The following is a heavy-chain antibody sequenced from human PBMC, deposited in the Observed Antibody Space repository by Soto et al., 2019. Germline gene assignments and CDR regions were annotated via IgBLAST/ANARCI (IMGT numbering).Heavy chain of an antibody. Sequence: QITLKESGPTLVKPTQTLTLTCTFSGFSLTTDRVGVGWIRQPPGEALEWLAVIYWDDSKTYRPSLESRLTITKDTSKNQVALTMTYMDSLDTATYYCAHAYGGRSLSGGQGTLVTVSS. CDR1: GFSLTTDRVG. J-gene: IGHJ4*02. CDR3: AHAYGGRSLS. V-gene: IGHV2-5*02. CDR2: IYWDDSK. D-gene: IGHD1-26*01.